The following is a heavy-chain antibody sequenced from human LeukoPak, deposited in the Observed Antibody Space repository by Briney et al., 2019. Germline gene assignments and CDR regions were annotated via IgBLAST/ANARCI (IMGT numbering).Heavy chain of an antibody. V-gene: IGHV3-48*01. CDR2: ISSSSSTI. J-gene: IGHJ3*02. CDR3: AKVRGLRAEAFDI. Sequence: GGSLRLSCAASGFTFSSYSMNWVRQAPGKGLEWVSYISSSSSTIYYADSVKGRFTISRDNSKNTLYLQMNILRAEDTAVYYCAKVRGLRAEAFDIWGQGTMVTVSS. D-gene: IGHD3-16*01. CDR1: GFTFSSYS.